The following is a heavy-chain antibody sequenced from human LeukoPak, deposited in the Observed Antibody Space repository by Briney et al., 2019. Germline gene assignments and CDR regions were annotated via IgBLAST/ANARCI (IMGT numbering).Heavy chain of an antibody. CDR1: GFSFSSYS. CDR3: AKDQGVVVVAATIDY. V-gene: IGHV3-48*01. CDR2: ISSSTTTI. D-gene: IGHD2-15*01. Sequence: GGSLRLSCAASGFSFSSYSMNWVRQAPGKGLEWVSYISSSTTTIYYADSVKGRFTISRDNSKNTLYLQMNSLRAEDTAVYYCAKDQGVVVVAATIDYWGQGTLVTVSS. J-gene: IGHJ4*02.